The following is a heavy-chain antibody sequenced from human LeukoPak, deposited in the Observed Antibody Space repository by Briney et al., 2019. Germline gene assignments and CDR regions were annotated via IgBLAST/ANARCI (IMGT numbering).Heavy chain of an antibody. CDR2: INHSGST. V-gene: IGHV4-34*01. CDR3: ARRRARVPAALNAFDI. D-gene: IGHD2-2*01. J-gene: IGHJ3*02. CDR1: GGSFSGYY. Sequence: SETLSLTCAVYGGSFSGYYWSWIRQPPGKGLEWIGEINHSGSTNYNPSLKSRVTIPVDTSKNQFSLKLSSVTAADTAVYYCARRRARVPAALNAFDIWGQGTMVTVSS.